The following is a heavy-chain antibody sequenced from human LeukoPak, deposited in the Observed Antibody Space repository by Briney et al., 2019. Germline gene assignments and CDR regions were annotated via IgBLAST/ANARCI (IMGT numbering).Heavy chain of an antibody. CDR2: IYHSGST. J-gene: IGHJ3*02. CDR3: AREDIVVVPAAMPDAFDI. D-gene: IGHD2-2*01. V-gene: IGHV4-38-2*02. Sequence: SETLSLTCTVSGYSISSGYYWGWIRQPPGKGLEWIGSIYHSGSTYYNPSLKSRVTISVDTSKNQFSLKLSSVTAADTAVYYCAREDIVVVPAAMPDAFDIWGQGAMVTVSS. CDR1: GYSISSGYY.